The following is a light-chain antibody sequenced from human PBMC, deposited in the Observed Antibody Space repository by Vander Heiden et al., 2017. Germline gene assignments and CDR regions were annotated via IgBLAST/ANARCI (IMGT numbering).Light chain of an antibody. J-gene: IGLJ2*01. CDR2: DVT. CDR1: SSDVGAYTV. V-gene: IGLV2-23*02. Sequence: QSALTQPPSVPGSPGQSITISCTGTSSDVGAYTVFSWYQQHPGKAPKHIIYDVTQRPSGVSNRFSGSNSGNTASLTISGLQAEDEADYYCCSYVGGSTYVTIGGGTKLSVL. CDR3: CSYVGGSTYVT.